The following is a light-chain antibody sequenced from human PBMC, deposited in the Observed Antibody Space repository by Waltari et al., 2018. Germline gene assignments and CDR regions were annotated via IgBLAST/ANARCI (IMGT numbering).Light chain of an antibody. CDR1: SSDVGGYNY. V-gene: IGLV2-11*01. CDR2: DVS. CDR3: CSYAGSSLRV. J-gene: IGLJ3*02. Sequence: QSALTQPRSVSGSPGQSVTISCTGTSSDVGGYNYVSWYQQHPGKAPKLMIYDVSKWPSGVPDRFSGSKSGNTASLTISGLQAEDEADYYCCSYAGSSLRVFGGGTKLTVL.